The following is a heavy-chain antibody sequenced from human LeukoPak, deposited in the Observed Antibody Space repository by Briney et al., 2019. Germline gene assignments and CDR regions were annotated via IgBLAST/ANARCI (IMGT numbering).Heavy chain of an antibody. V-gene: IGHV4-59*08. CDR3: ARLGYYGSGSLVDYFDY. J-gene: IGHJ4*02. CDR2: IYYSGST. D-gene: IGHD3-10*01. Sequence: SETLSLTCTVSGGSISSYYWSWIRQPPGKGLEWIGYIYYSGSTNYNPSLKSRVTISVDTSKNQFSLRLSSVTAADTAVYYCARLGYYGSGSLVDYFDYWGQGTLVTVSS. CDR1: GGSISSYY.